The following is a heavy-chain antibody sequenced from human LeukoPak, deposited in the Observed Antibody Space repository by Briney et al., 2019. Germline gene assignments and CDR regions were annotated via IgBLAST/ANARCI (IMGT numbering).Heavy chain of an antibody. D-gene: IGHD5-18*01. J-gene: IGHJ4*02. CDR3: AKDDGYRYDNGGWFDY. Sequence: GGSLRLSCAASGFTFTSHPMNWVRQAPGKGLEWVSAISVNGDTTYYADSVKGRFTISRDNSKNTVFLQMSSLRVDDTAVYYRAKDDGYRYDNGGWFDYWGQGTLVTVSS. CDR2: ISVNGDTT. V-gene: IGHV3-23*01. CDR1: GFTFTSHP.